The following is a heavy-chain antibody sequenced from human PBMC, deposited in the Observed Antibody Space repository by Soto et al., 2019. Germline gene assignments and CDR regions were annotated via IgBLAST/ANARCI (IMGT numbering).Heavy chain of an antibody. CDR3: ARHLKKSRRPAVTTVTSYFDY. Sequence: QLQLQESGPGLVKPSETLSLTCTVSGGSISSSSYYWGWIRQPPGKGLEWIGSIYYSGSTYYNPSLKSRVTISVDTSKNQFSLKLSSVTAADTAVYYCARHLKKSRRPAVTTVTSYFDYWGQGTLVTVSS. D-gene: IGHD4-4*01. J-gene: IGHJ4*02. CDR1: GGSISSSSYY. CDR2: IYYSGST. V-gene: IGHV4-39*01.